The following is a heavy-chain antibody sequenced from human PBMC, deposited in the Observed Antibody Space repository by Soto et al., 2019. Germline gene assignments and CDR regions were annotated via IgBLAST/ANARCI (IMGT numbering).Heavy chain of an antibody. D-gene: IGHD1-20*01. Sequence: GASVKVSCKASGYTFTNYAMHWVRQAPGQRLEWMGWINAGNGNTKYSQKFQGRVTIIRDTSASTAYMELSSLRSEDTAVYYCARGITLPTPLDYWGQGTLVTVSS. CDR2: INAGNGNT. CDR3: ARGITLPTPLDY. V-gene: IGHV1-3*01. CDR1: GYTFTNYA. J-gene: IGHJ4*02.